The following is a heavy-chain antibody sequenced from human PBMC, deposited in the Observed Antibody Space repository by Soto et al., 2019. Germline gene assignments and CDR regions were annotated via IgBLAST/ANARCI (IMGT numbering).Heavy chain of an antibody. V-gene: IGHV4-34*01. Sequence: QVQLQQWGAGLLKPSETLSLTCAVYGGSFSGYYWSWIRQPPGKGLEWIGEINHSGRTNYNPSLKRRVSISVDMSKNQLSLKLSSVTAADTAVYYCARGLRDYVWGSYRYRWLDWGQGTLVTVSS. CDR1: GGSFSGYY. J-gene: IGHJ4*02. CDR2: INHSGRT. CDR3: ARGLRDYVWGSYRYRWLD. D-gene: IGHD3-16*02.